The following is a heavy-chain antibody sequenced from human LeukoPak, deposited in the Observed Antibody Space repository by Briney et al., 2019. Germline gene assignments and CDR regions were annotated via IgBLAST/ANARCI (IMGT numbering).Heavy chain of an antibody. CDR2: VYYSGST. CDR3: ARVRGADLDY. D-gene: IGHD4/OR15-4a*01. CDR1: GGSISSYY. J-gene: IGHJ4*02. V-gene: IGHV4-59*01. Sequence: PSETLSLNCTVSGGSISSYYWSWIRQPPGKGLEWIGYVYYSGSTNYNPSLKSRVTISVDTSKNQFSLNLSSVTAADTAVYFCARVRGADLDYWGQGTLVTVSS.